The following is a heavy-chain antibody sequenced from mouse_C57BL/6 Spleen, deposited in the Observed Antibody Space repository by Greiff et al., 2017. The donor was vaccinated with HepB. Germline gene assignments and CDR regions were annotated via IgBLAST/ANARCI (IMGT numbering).Heavy chain of an antibody. D-gene: IGHD2-5*01. CDR2: IWSGGST. CDR1: GFSLTSYG. J-gene: IGHJ2*01. V-gene: IGHV2-2*01. CDR3: ARAYYSNHYFDY. Sequence: VQLQQSGPGLVQPSQSLSITCTVSGFSLTSYGVHWVRQSPGKGLEWLGVIWSGGSTDYNAAFISRLSISKDNSKSQVFFKMNSLQADDTAIYYCARAYYSNHYFDYWGQGTTLTVSS.